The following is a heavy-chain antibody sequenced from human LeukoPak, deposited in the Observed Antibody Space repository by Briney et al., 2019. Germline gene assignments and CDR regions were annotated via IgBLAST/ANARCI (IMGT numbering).Heavy chain of an antibody. Sequence: PSETLSLTGTVSGGSISSSSYYWGWIRHPPGKGLEGIGSIYYSGSTYYNPSLKSRVTISVDTSKNQFSLKLSSVTAADTAVYYCARSPAWYYYGSTEGLDYWGQGTLVTVSS. CDR2: IYYSGST. V-gene: IGHV4-39*07. CDR1: GGSISSSSYY. D-gene: IGHD3-22*01. J-gene: IGHJ4*02. CDR3: ARSPAWYYYGSTEGLDY.